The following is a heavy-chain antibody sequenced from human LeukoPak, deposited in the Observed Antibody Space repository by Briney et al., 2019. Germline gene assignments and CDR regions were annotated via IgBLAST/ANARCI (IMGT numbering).Heavy chain of an antibody. CDR1: GGSISSSSYY. CDR2: IYYSGST. J-gene: IGHJ4*02. V-gene: IGHV4-39*07. CDR3: ARMAVAGIDY. D-gene: IGHD6-19*01. Sequence: PSETLSLTCTVSGGSISSSSYYWGWIRQPPGQGLEWIGSIYYSGSTYYNPSLKSRVTISVDTSKNQFSLKLSSVTAADTAVYYCARMAVAGIDYWGQGTLVTVSS.